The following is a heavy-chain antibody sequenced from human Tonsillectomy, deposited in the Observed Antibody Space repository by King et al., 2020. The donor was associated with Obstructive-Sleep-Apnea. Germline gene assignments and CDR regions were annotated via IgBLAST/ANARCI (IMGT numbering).Heavy chain of an antibody. V-gene: IGHV3-33*03. CDR2: IYYDGSNK. CDR3: VGYYFDY. D-gene: IGHD6-25*01. J-gene: IGHJ4*02. CDR1: GFTFRDYG. Sequence: VQLVESGGGVVQPGRSLRLSCVASGFTFRDYGMHWVRQAPGKGLEWLAMIYYDGSNKDYADSVMGRYTISRDNSKNTLYLQMNSLRVEDTALYFCVGYYFDYWGQGTLVTVSS.